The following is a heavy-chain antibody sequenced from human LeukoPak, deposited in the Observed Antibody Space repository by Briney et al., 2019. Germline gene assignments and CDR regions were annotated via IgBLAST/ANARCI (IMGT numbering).Heavy chain of an antibody. CDR2: ISGSGGST. J-gene: IGHJ3*02. CDR3: AREASIYYYDFWSASVGAPPGHAFDI. V-gene: IGHV3-23*01. Sequence: GSLRLSCAASGFTFSSYWMSWVRQAPGKGLEWVSAISGSGGSTYYADSVKGRFTISRDNSKNTLYLQMNSLRAEDTAVYYCAREASIYYYDFWSASVGAPPGHAFDIWGQGTMVTVSS. CDR1: GFTFSSYW. D-gene: IGHD3-3*01.